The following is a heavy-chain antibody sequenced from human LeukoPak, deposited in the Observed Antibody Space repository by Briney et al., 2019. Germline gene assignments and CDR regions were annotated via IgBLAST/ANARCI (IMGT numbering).Heavy chain of an antibody. CDR2: INHSGGT. V-gene: IGHV4-34*01. CDR3: ARTPGYSRSYRY. J-gene: IGHJ4*02. D-gene: IGHD6-6*01. CDR1: GGSFSGYY. Sequence: PSETLSLTCAVDGGSFSGYYWSWIRQPPGKGLEWIGEINHSGGTNYNPSLKSRVTISVDTSKNQFSLKLTSVTAADTAVYYCARTPGYSRSYRYWGQGILVTVSS.